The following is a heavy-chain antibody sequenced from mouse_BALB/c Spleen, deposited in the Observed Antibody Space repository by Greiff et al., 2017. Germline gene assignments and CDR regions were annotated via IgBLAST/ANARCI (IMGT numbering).Heavy chain of an antibody. CDR1: GFTFSDAW. V-gene: IGHV6-6*01. D-gene: IGHD4-1*01. CDR3: TRLNWDGFYYAMDY. CDR2: IRSKANIHAT. J-gene: IGHJ4*01. Sequence: EVMLVESGGGLVQPGGSMKLSCAASGFTFSDAWMDWVRQSPEKGLEWVAEIRSKANIHATYYAESVKGRFTISRDDSKSSVYLQMNSLRAEDTGIYYCTRLNWDGFYYAMDYWGQGTSGTVSS.